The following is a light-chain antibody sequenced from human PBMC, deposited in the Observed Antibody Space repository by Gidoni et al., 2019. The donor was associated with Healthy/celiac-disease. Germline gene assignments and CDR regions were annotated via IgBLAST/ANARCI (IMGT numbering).Light chain of an antibody. CDR3: SSYAGSNNFV. Sequence: QSALTQPPSASGSPGQSGTISCTGTSSDVGGYNYVSWYQQHPGKAPKLMIYEVSKRPSGVPDRFSGSTSGNTSSLTVSGLQAEDEADYYCSSYAGSNNFVFGTGTKVTVL. J-gene: IGLJ1*01. CDR2: EVS. V-gene: IGLV2-8*01. CDR1: SSDVGGYNY.